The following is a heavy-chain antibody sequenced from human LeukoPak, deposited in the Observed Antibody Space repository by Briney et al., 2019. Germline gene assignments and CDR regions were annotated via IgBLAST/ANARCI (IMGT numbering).Heavy chain of an antibody. CDR3: AKDIGSGYDWVFDY. CDR1: GFIFTNYW. CDR2: INSDGSAT. J-gene: IGHJ4*02. Sequence: GGSLRLSCAASGFIFTNYWMHWVRQAPGKGLVWVSHINSDGSATRYADSAKGRFTISRDNAKNSLFLQMNSLRAEDTALYYCAKDIGSGYDWVFDYWGQGTLVTVSS. V-gene: IGHV3-74*01. D-gene: IGHD5-12*01.